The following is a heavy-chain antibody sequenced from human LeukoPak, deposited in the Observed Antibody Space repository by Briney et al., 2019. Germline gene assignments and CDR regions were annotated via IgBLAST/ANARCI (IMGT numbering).Heavy chain of an antibody. Sequence: GGSLRLSCAASGFTVSSNYMSWVRQAPGMGLEWVSVIYSGGSTYYADSVKGRFTISRDNSKNTLYLQMNSLRAEDTAVYYCARANIVGATTSTYYFDYWGQGTLVTVSS. J-gene: IGHJ4*02. CDR3: ARANIVGATTSTYYFDY. D-gene: IGHD1-26*01. V-gene: IGHV3-53*01. CDR1: GFTVSSNY. CDR2: IYSGGST.